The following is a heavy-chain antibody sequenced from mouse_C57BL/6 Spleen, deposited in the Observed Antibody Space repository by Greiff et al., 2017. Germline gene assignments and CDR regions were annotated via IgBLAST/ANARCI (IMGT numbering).Heavy chain of an antibody. CDR3: ARNYLAWFAY. CDR2: INPSTGGT. Sequence: EVQRVESGPELVKPGASVKISCKASGYSFTGYYMNWVKQSPEKSLEWIGEINPSTGGTTYNQKFKAKATLTVDKSSSTAYMQLKSLTSEDAAVYYCARNYLAWFAYWGQGTLVTVSA. J-gene: IGHJ3*01. CDR1: GYSFTGYY. D-gene: IGHD2-1*01. V-gene: IGHV1-42*01.